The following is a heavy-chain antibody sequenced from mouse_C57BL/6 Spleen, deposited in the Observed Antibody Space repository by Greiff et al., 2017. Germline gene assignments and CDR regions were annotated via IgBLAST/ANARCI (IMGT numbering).Heavy chain of an antibody. CDR2: INPNNGGT. V-gene: IGHV1-26*01. CDR3: ARGGYLLWLRHLDY. Sequence: EVQLQQSGPELVKPGASVKISCKASGYTFTDYYMNWVKQSHGKSLEWIGDINPNNGGTSYNQKFKGKATLTVDKSSSTAYMELRSLTSEDSAVYYCARGGYLLWLRHLDYWGQGTTLTVSS. J-gene: IGHJ2*01. CDR1: GYTFTDYY. D-gene: IGHD2-2*01.